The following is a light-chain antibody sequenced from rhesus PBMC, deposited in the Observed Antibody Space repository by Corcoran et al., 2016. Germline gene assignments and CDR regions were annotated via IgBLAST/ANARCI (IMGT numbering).Light chain of an antibody. CDR2: RAS. J-gene: IGKJ4*01. CDR1: QGISNW. Sequence: DIQMTQSPSSLSASVGDRVTITCRASQGISNWLAWYQQNPGKAPKLLIYRASNLETGVPSRCSGIGSGTGFTRTISSLQPEDIATYYCQQHDNFPLTFGGGTKVEIK. V-gene: IGKV1-69*01. CDR3: QQHDNFPLT.